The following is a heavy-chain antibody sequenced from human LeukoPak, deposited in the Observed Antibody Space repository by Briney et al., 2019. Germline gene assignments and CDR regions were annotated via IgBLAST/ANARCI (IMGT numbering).Heavy chain of an antibody. D-gene: IGHD2-2*01. CDR1: GYTLNELS. CDR3: AADRFCTSTTCFGNWFDP. V-gene: IGHV1-24*01. J-gene: IGHJ5*02. CDR2: FHPEDGET. Sequence: GASVKVSCKVSGYTLNELSMHWVRQSPGKGLEWMGSFHPEDGETIYAQKFQGRVSMTEDTSTDTAYIELSSLKPEDTAVYYCAADRFCTSTTCFGNWFDPWGQGTLDTASS.